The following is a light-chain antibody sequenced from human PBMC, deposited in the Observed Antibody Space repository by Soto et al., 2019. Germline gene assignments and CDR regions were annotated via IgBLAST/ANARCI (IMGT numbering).Light chain of an antibody. V-gene: IGKV3-20*01. J-gene: IGKJ1*01. CDR2: GAS. CDR3: QQYGRSTGT. CDR1: QSVSSSY. Sequence: EIVLTQSPGTLSLSPGERATLSCRASQSVSSSYLAWYQQKPGQAPRLVIYGASSRATGIPERFSGSGSGTDFTLTISRLEPEDFAVYYCQQYGRSTGTFGQGTTVEIQ.